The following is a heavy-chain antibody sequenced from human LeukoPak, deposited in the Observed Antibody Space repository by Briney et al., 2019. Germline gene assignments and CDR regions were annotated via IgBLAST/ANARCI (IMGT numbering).Heavy chain of an antibody. CDR1: GYTFTGYY. CDR2: INPNSGGT. Sequence: ASVKVSCKASGYTFTGYYMHWVRQAPGQGLEWMGWINPNSGGTNYAQKFQGWVTMTRDTSISTAYMELSRLRSEDTAVYYCARAIVVVAATPLGWFDPWGQGTLVTVSS. D-gene: IGHD2-15*01. CDR3: ARAIVVVAATPLGWFDP. J-gene: IGHJ5*02. V-gene: IGHV1-2*04.